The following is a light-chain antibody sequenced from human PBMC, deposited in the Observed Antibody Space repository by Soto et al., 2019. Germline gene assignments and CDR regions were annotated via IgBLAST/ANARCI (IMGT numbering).Light chain of an antibody. Sequence: QAVLTQPASVSGSPGQSITISCTGGSSDVGSYNRVSWYRQYPGKAPQLMIYEVSYRPSGVSNRFSGSKSGNTASLTISGLQAEDEADYFCSSLTTSETWVIGGGTKLTVL. CDR1: SSDVGSYNR. CDR3: SSLTTSETWV. CDR2: EVS. J-gene: IGLJ3*02. V-gene: IGLV2-14*02.